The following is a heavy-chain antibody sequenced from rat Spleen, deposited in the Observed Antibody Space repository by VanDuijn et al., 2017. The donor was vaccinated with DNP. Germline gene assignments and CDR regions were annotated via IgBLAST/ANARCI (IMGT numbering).Heavy chain of an antibody. CDR3: ARGGGAFDY. V-gene: IGHV5-46*01. CDR2: ISPSGVVT. J-gene: IGHJ2*01. D-gene: IGHD4-2*01. CDR1: GFTFSRFP. Sequence: EVQLVESGGGLVQPGRSLKLSCAASGFTFSRFPMAWVRQAPTKGLEWVATISPSGVVTYYADSVKGRFTISRDDAKSSLYLQMDSLRSEDTATYYCARGGGAFDYWGQGVMVTVSS.